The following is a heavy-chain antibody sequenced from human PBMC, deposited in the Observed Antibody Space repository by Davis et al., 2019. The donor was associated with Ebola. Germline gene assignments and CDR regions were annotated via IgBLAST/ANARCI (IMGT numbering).Heavy chain of an antibody. CDR3: TREGLYYYGSGSYYRTFDY. V-gene: IGHV3-7*01. D-gene: IGHD3-10*01. CDR2: IKQDGSEK. CDR1: RFTFSSYA. J-gene: IGHJ4*02. Sequence: GESLKISCAASRFTFSSYAMHWVRQAPGKGLEWVANIKQDGSEKYYVDSVKGRFTISRDNAKNSLYLQMNSLRAEDTAVYYCTREGLYYYGSGSYYRTFDYWGQGTLVTVSS.